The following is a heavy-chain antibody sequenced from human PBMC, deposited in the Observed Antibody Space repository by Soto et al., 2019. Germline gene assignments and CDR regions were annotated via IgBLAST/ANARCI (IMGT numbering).Heavy chain of an antibody. Sequence: LRLSCAASGFSFSSYEMNWVRQAPGKGLEWVSSISATGGSTYYAGPVKGRFTISRDNYKNTLFLQMNRLRAEDTAIYYCANAEHPRRSIGFDYWGQGTLVTVSS. J-gene: IGHJ4*02. D-gene: IGHD3-16*02. CDR1: GFSFSSYE. CDR2: ISATGGST. V-gene: IGHV3-23*01. CDR3: ANAEHPRRSIGFDY.